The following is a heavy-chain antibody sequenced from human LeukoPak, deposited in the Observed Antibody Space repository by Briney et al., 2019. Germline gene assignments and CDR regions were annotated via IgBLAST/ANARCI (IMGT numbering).Heavy chain of an antibody. Sequence: SETLSLTCTVSGGSISIGSYCWSSVRQPAGKGLEWIGRIYTSGSTNYNPSLKSRVTISVDTSKDQFSLKLSSVTAADTAVYYCARAYDILTPYFDYWGQGTLVTVSS. D-gene: IGHD3-9*01. CDR2: IYTSGST. CDR3: ARAYDILTPYFDY. CDR1: GGSISIGSYC. V-gene: IGHV4-61*02. J-gene: IGHJ4*02.